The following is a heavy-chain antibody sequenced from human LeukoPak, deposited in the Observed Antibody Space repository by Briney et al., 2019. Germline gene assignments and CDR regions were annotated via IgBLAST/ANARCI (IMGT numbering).Heavy chain of an antibody. Sequence: GASVKVSCKASGYTFTGYYMHWVRQAPGKGLEWVAVTSYDGSNKYYVDSVKGRFTISRDNSKNTLYLQMNSLRAGDTAVYYCAKRGRLTYSSGWLDYWGQGTLVTVSS. CDR2: TSYDGSNK. J-gene: IGHJ4*02. CDR3: AKRGRLTYSSGWLDY. D-gene: IGHD6-19*01. CDR1: GYTFTGYY. V-gene: IGHV3-30*18.